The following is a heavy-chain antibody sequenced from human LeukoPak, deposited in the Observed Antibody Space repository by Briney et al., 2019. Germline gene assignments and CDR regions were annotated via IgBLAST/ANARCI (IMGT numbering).Heavy chain of an antibody. CDR3: ARELRAEGAKGSFDY. V-gene: IGHV6-1*01. J-gene: IGHJ4*02. CDR1: GDRVSNNSAA. D-gene: IGHD1-26*01. Sequence: SQTLSLTCAICGDRVSNNSAAWNWIRQSPSRGLEWLGRTYYRSKWCNDYAVSVKSRITINPDTSKNQFSLQLNSVTPEDTAVYYCARELRAEGAKGSFDYWGQGTLVTVSS. CDR2: TYYRSKWCN.